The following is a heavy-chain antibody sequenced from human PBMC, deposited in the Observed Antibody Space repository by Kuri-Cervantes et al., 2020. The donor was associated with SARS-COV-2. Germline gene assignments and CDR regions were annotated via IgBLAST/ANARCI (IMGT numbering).Heavy chain of an antibody. CDR2: ISSSSSYI. CDR3: ARDFLLLAAQDY. Sequence: GESLKISCAASGFTFSSYSMNWVRQAPGKGLEWVSSISSSSSYIYYADSVKGRFTISRDNAKNSPYLQMNSLRAEDTAVYYCARDFLLLAAQDYWGQGTLVTVSS. V-gene: IGHV3-21*01. D-gene: IGHD6-13*01. J-gene: IGHJ4*02. CDR1: GFTFSSYS.